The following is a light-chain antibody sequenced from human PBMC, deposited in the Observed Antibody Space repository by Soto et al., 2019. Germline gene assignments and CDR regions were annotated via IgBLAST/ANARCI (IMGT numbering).Light chain of an antibody. CDR2: EVS. Sequence: QSVLTQPPSASGSPGQSVTISCTGTNSDVGAYNYVSWYQQHPGKVPKLMIYEVSKRPSGVPDRFSGSKSDNTASLLVSGLQAEDEADYYCSSYGGSNNLVFGGGTQLTVL. CDR1: NSDVGAYNY. J-gene: IGLJ2*01. CDR3: SSYGGSNNLV. V-gene: IGLV2-8*01.